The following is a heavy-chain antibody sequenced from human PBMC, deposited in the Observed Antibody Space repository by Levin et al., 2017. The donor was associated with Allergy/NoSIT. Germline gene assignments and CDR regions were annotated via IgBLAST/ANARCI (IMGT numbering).Heavy chain of an antibody. V-gene: IGHV3-21*01. Sequence: GESLKISCAASGFTFSSYSMNWVRQAPGKGLEWVSSISSSSSYIYYADSVKGRFTISRDNAKNSLYLQMNSLRAEDTAVYYCARRERYSSSWYVLDYWGQGTLVTVSS. J-gene: IGHJ4*02. CDR2: ISSSSSYI. CDR1: GFTFSSYS. D-gene: IGHD6-13*01. CDR3: ARRERYSSSWYVLDY.